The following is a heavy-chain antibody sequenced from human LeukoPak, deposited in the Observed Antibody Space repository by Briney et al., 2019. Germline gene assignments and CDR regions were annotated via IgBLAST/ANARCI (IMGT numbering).Heavy chain of an antibody. CDR1: GYSFTSYW. CDR2: IHPGDSDT. Sequence: GESLKISCKGSGYSFTSYWIGWVRQMPGKGLEWMGIIHPGDSDTRYSPSFQGQVTISADKSISTAYLQWSSLKASDTAMYYCARRPYCSSTSCYNWFDPWGQGTLVTVSS. D-gene: IGHD2-2*01. V-gene: IGHV5-51*01. J-gene: IGHJ5*02. CDR3: ARRPYCSSTSCYNWFDP.